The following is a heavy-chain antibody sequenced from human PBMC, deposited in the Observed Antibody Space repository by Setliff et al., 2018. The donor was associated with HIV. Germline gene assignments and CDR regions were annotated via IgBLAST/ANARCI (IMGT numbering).Heavy chain of an antibody. CDR2: IRYDGSNK. CDR3: AKQGSGYGYYYMDG. J-gene: IGHJ6*03. Sequence: QPGGSLRLSCAASGFTFSSYGMHWVRQAPGKGLGWVAFIRYDGSNKYYADSVKGRFTISRDNSKNTLYLQMNSLRAEDTAVYYCAKQGSGYGYYYMDGWGKGTTVTVSS. CDR1: GFTFSSYG. D-gene: IGHD3-22*01. V-gene: IGHV3-30*02.